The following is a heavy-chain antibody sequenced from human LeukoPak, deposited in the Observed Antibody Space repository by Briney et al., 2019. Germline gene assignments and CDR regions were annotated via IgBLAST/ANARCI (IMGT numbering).Heavy chain of an antibody. CDR3: ARRGVGATEPFDY. Sequence: PSETLSLTCTVSGGSISSSSYYWGWIRQPPGKGLEWIGSIYYSGSTYYNPSLKSRVTISVDTSKNQFSLKLSSVTAADTAVYYCARRGVGATEPFDYWGQGTLVTVSS. CDR2: IYYSGST. D-gene: IGHD1-26*01. V-gene: IGHV4-39*01. CDR1: GGSISSSSYY. J-gene: IGHJ4*02.